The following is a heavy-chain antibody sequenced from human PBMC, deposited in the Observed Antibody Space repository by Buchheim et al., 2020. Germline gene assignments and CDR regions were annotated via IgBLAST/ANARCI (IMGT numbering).Heavy chain of an antibody. CDR3: ARDDAGGYYVNYYGMDL. CDR1: GFRFSAYW. CDR2: IKQNGIEK. D-gene: IGHD1-26*01. J-gene: IGHJ6*02. Sequence: EVQLVESGGGLVQPGGSLRLSCAASGFRFSAYWMIWVRQAPGRGLEWVANIKQNGIEKYYEDSVAGRFTIARDNAQNSLYLEMNSLRVEDTAVYYCARDDAGGYYVNYYGMDLWGQGTT. V-gene: IGHV3-7*01.